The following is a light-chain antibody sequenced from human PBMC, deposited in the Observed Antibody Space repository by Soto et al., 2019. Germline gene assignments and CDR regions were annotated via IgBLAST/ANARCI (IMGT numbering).Light chain of an antibody. CDR2: GAS. V-gene: IGKV3-15*01. J-gene: IGKJ1*01. CDR3: QHYNDLPLT. CDR1: QSVVTN. Sequence: EKVMTQSLATLSVSPGERVTLSCRASQSVVTNLAWYQQKPGQAPRLLISGASTRATGIPDRFIGSGSGTEFTLTITSLQSEDFAVYYCQHYNDLPLTFGQGTKVEIK.